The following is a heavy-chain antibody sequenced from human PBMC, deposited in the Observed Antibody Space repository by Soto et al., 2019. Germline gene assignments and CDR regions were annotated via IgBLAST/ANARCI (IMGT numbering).Heavy chain of an antibody. CDR2: IDGGGGST. CDR1: GFTFSNYA. CDR3: AKFKYYDFWSGYYPMYYGMDV. J-gene: IGHJ6*02. Sequence: GGSLRLSCAASGFTFSNYAMTWVRQAPGKGLEWVSTIDGGGGSTYYADSVKGRFTISRDNSKNTLYLQMNSLRAEDTAVYYCAKFKYYDFWSGYYPMYYGMDVWGQGTTVTVSS. D-gene: IGHD3-3*01. V-gene: IGHV3-23*01.